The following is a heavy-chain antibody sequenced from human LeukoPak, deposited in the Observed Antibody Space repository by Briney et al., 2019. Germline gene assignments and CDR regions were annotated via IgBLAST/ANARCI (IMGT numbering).Heavy chain of an antibody. D-gene: IGHD6-19*01. V-gene: IGHV1-8*01. J-gene: IGHJ5*02. CDR3: ARGPGNNTGWSAGMPKGWFDP. CDR2: MNPNSGNT. CDR1: GYTFTSYD. Sequence: GASVKVSCKASGYTFTSYDINWVRQATGQRLEWMGWMNPNSGNTGYAKKFQGRVTMTRNTSMSTAYMELSSLRSEDSAVYYCARGPGNNTGWSAGMPKGWFDPWGRGTLVTVSS.